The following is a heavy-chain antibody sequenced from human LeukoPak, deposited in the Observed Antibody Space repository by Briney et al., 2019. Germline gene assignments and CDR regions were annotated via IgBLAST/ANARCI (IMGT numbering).Heavy chain of an antibody. CDR3: ARHGLSMVRGVRYYYGMDV. CDR1: GDSISSSSYY. V-gene: IGHV4-39*01. D-gene: IGHD3-10*01. Sequence: SETLSLTCTVSGDSISSSSYYWGWIRQPPGKGLEWIGSIYYSGSTYYNPSLKSRVTISVDTSKNQFSLKLSSVTAADTAVYYYARHGLSMVRGVRYYYGMDVWGQGTTVTVSS. J-gene: IGHJ6*02. CDR2: IYYSGST.